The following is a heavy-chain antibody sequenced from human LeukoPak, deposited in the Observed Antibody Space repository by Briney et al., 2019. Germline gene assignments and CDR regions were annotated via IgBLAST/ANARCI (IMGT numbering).Heavy chain of an antibody. Sequence: GASVKVSCTVSGYTLTELSMHWVRQAPGKGLEWMGGFDPEDGETIYAQKFQGRVTMTEDTSTDTAYMELSSLRSEDTAVYYCATGVESSGWPLGDYWGQGTLVTVSS. D-gene: IGHD6-19*01. CDR1: GYTLTELS. CDR3: ATGVESSGWPLGDY. CDR2: FDPEDGET. J-gene: IGHJ4*02. V-gene: IGHV1-24*01.